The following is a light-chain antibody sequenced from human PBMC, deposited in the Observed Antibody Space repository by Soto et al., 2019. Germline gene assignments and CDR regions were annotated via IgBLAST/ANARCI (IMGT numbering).Light chain of an antibody. CDR2: QDN. V-gene: IGLV3-1*01. J-gene: IGLJ2*01. CDR3: QAWDSSHVV. CDR1: KLGDKY. Sequence: SYELTQPPSVSVSPGQTATITCSGDKLGDKYACWYQQKPGQSPVLVIYQDNKRPSGIPERFSGSNSGNTATLTISGTQAMDEADYSCQAWDSSHVVFGGGTQLTVL.